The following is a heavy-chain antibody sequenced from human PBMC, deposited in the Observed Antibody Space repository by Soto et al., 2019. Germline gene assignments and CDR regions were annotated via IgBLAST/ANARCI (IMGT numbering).Heavy chain of an antibody. CDR2: ISYDGSNK. Sequence: GGFLRLSCAASGFTFSSYGMHWVRQAPGKGLEWVAVISYDGSNKYYADSVKGRFTISRDNSKNTLYLQMNSLRAEDTAVYYCAKGGDLWSSDAFDIWGQGTMVTVSS. D-gene: IGHD3-10*01. CDR1: GFTFSSYG. J-gene: IGHJ3*02. V-gene: IGHV3-30*18. CDR3: AKGGDLWSSDAFDI.